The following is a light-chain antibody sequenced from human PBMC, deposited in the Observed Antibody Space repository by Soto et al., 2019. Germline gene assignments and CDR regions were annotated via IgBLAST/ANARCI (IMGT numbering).Light chain of an antibody. J-gene: IGKJ1*01. V-gene: IGKV1-5*01. Sequence: DIQMTQSPSTLSASVGDRVTITCRASQSISSWLAWYQQKPGKAPKLLIYDASSLESGVPSRFSGSGSGTEFTLTITSLQPDDFATYYCQQYNSYPWTYGQGTRW. CDR1: QSISSW. CDR3: QQYNSYPWT. CDR2: DAS.